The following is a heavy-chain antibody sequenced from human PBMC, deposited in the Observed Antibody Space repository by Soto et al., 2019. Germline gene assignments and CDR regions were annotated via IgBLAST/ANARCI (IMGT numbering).Heavy chain of an antibody. CDR1: GGSISSGGYY. CDR2: IYYSGST. D-gene: IGHD3-22*01. Sequence: SETLSLTCTVSGGSISSGGYYWSWIRQHPGKGLEWIGYIYYSGSTYYNPSLKSRVTISVDTSKNQFSLKLSSVTAADTAVYYCARESYYYDSSGYDHRGYYFDYWGQGTLVTVSS. V-gene: IGHV4-31*03. CDR3: ARESYYYDSSGYDHRGYYFDY. J-gene: IGHJ4*02.